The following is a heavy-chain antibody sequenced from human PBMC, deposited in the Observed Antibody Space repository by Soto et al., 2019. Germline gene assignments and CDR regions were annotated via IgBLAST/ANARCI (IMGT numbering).Heavy chain of an antibody. CDR1: HLSISVPYS. CDR3: ARARSGSYYSVFNY. D-gene: IGHD1-26*01. J-gene: IGHJ4*02. V-gene: IGHV4-38-2*01. Sequence: LPLTCGLSHLSISVPYSWGWIRQCTGKELEWISSIYRSGSTSYNLTLKSPVTISVDKSKYQFSLMLIAVTAADTAFYYCARARSGSYYSVFNYWGRGSLVTVSA. CDR2: IYRSGST.